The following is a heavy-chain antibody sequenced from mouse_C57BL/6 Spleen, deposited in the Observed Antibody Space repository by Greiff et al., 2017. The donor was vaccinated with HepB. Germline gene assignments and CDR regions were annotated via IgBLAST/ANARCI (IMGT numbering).Heavy chain of an antibody. CDR1: GFTFSSYG. CDR3: ASPYYSNYGYFDV. J-gene: IGHJ1*03. CDR2: ISSGGSYT. V-gene: IGHV5-6*01. D-gene: IGHD2-5*01. Sequence: EVMLVESGGDLVKPGGSLKLSCAASGFTFSSYGMSWVRQTPDKRLEWVATISSGGSYTYYPDSVKGRFTISRDNAKNTLYLQRSSLTSEDTAMYYCASPYYSNYGYFDVWGTGTTVTVSS.